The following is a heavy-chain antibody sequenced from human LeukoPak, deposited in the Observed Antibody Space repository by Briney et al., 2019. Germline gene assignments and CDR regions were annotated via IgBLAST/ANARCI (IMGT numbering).Heavy chain of an antibody. CDR3: ARRLGASSGWYHVVGKYFDY. Sequence: PSETLSLTCAVYGGSFSGYYWSWIRQPPGKGLEWIGEINHSGSTNYNPSIKSRVTISVDTSKNQFSLNLTTVTAADTAVYYCARRLGASSGWYHVVGKYFDYWGQGTLVTVSS. CDR1: GGSFSGYY. J-gene: IGHJ4*02. V-gene: IGHV4-34*01. CDR2: INHSGST. D-gene: IGHD6-19*01.